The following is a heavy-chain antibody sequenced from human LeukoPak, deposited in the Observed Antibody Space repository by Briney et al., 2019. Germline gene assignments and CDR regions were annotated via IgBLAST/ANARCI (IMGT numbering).Heavy chain of an antibody. CDR1: GFTFSSYS. CDR3: ATPIGYYYGSGSHGSWFDP. J-gene: IGHJ5*02. V-gene: IGHV3-23*01. D-gene: IGHD3-10*01. Sequence: PGGSLRLSCAASGFTFSSYSMNWVRQAPGKGLEWVSAISGSGGSTYYADSVKGRFTISRDNSKNTLYLQMNSLRAEDTAVYYCATPIGYYYGSGSHGSWFDPWGQGTLVTVSS. CDR2: ISGSGGST.